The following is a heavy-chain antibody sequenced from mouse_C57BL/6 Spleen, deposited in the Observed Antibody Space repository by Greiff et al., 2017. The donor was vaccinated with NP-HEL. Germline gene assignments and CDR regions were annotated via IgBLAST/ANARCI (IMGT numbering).Heavy chain of an antibody. CDR2: ISYDGSN. Sequence: EVKLMESGPGLVKPSQSLSLTCSVTGYSITSGYYWNWIRQFPGNKLEWMGYISYDGSNNYNPSLKNRISITRDTSKNQFFLKLNSVTTEDTATYYCAHGLRRDESGFAYWGQGTLVTVSA. CDR1: GYSITSGYY. V-gene: IGHV3-6*01. D-gene: IGHD2-2*01. CDR3: AHGLRRDESGFAY. J-gene: IGHJ3*01.